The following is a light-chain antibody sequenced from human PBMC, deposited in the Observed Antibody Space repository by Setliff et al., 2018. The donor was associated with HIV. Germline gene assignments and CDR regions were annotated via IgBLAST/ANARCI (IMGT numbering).Light chain of an antibody. CDR3: SSYTSSSTYV. Sequence: QSVLTQPASVSGSPGQSITISCTGTSSDVGGYNYVSWCQQHPGKAPKLMIYDVSKRPSGVSNRFSGSKSGNTASLTISGLQAEDEADYYCSSYTSSSTYVFGTGTKV. V-gene: IGLV2-14*01. CDR1: SSDVGGYNY. J-gene: IGLJ1*01. CDR2: DVS.